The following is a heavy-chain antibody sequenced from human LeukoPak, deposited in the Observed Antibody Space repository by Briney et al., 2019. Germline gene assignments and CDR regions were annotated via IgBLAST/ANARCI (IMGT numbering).Heavy chain of an antibody. Sequence: SETLSLTCTVSGVSISSSSYYWGWIRQPPGKGLDWLGTIYYSGSTYYNPSLKSRVTISVDTFKNQFSLKLSSVTAADTSVYYCARASSRYCSTSHYFYYMDVWGKGTTVTVSS. CDR2: IYYSGST. J-gene: IGHJ6*03. CDR3: ARASSRYCSTSHYFYYMDV. D-gene: IGHD6-13*01. V-gene: IGHV4-39*01. CDR1: GVSISSSSYY.